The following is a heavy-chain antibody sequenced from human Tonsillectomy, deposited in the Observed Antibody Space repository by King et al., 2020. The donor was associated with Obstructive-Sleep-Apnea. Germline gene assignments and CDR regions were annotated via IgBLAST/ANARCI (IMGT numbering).Heavy chain of an antibody. CDR3: VKDGLEWELWTFDS. D-gene: IGHD3-3*01. CDR1: GFTFSSYW. CDR2: IKQDGSEK. J-gene: IGHJ3*02. Sequence: VQLVESGGALVHPGGSLRLSCAASGFTFSSYWMSWVRQAPGKGLEWVANIKQDGSEKYYVDSVKGRFTISRDNAKNSLYLQMNSLRAEDTAVYHCVKDGLEWELWTFDSWGQGTMVTVSS. V-gene: IGHV3-7*01.